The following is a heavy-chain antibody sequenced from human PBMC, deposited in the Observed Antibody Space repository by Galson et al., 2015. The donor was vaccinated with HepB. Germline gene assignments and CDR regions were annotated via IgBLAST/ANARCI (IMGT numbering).Heavy chain of an antibody. J-gene: IGHJ4*02. V-gene: IGHV1-69*04. Sequence: SVKVSCKASGGTFSSYAISWVRQAPGQGLEWMGRIIPILGIANYAQKFQGRVTITADKSTSTAYMELSSLRSEDTAVYYCARQPTVVTRYYFDYWGQGTLVTVSS. CDR2: IIPILGIA. D-gene: IGHD4-23*01. CDR1: GGTFSSYA. CDR3: ARQPTVVTRYYFDY.